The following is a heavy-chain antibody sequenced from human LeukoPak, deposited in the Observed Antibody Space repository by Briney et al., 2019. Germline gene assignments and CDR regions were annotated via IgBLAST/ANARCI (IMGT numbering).Heavy chain of an antibody. V-gene: IGHV1-46*02. CDR3: ARDGPGYTSSSTDYMDV. Sequence: ASVTVSFTSSGYTFNIYYMHWVRQAPGQGLEWMGIINPSSGNTRYSQSFQGRVTLTRDTSTSKIYLELSSLRSDDTAVYYCARDGPGYTSSSTDYMDVWGKGTTVTVSS. CDR2: INPSSGNT. J-gene: IGHJ6*03. D-gene: IGHD6-13*01. CDR1: GYTFNIYY.